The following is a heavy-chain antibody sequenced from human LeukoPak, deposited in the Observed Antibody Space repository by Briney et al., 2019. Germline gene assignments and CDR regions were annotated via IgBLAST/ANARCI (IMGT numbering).Heavy chain of an antibody. V-gene: IGHV4-34*01. CDR3: ARGTTATPMVY. J-gene: IGHJ4*02. CDR2: INHSGST. CDR1: GGSFSGYY. D-gene: IGHD4-17*01. Sequence: SETLSLTCAVYGGSFSGYYWSWIRQPPGKGLEWIGEINHSGSTNYNPSLKSRVTISVDTSKNQFSLKPSSVTAADTAVYYCARGTTATPMVYWGQGTLVTVSS.